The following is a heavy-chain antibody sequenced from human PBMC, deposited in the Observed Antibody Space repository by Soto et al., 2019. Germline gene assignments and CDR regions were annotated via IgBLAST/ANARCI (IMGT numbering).Heavy chain of an antibody. Sequence: GSGPTLVNPTQTLTLTCTFSGFSLSTSGMCVSWIRQPPGKALEWLALIDWDDDKYYSTSLKTRLTISKDTSKNQVVLTMTNMDPVDTATYYCARMANFRVPSGPRYYYGMDVWGQGTTVTVSS. V-gene: IGHV2-70*01. D-gene: IGHD3-10*01. CDR2: IDWDDDK. CDR3: ARMANFRVPSGPRYYYGMDV. CDR1: GFSLSTSGMC. J-gene: IGHJ6*02.